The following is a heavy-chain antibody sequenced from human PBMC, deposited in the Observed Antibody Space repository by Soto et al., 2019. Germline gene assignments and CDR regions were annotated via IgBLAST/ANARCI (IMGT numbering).Heavy chain of an antibody. V-gene: IGHV1-69*06. Sequence: SVKVSCKASVGTFSSYAISWVRQAPGQGLEWMGGIIPIFGTANYAQKFQGRVTITADKSTSTAYMELSSLRSEDTAVYYCASEWRQGGYYGMDVWGQGTTVTVSS. CDR2: IIPIFGTA. D-gene: IGHD2-15*01. J-gene: IGHJ6*02. CDR1: VGTFSSYA. CDR3: ASEWRQGGYYGMDV.